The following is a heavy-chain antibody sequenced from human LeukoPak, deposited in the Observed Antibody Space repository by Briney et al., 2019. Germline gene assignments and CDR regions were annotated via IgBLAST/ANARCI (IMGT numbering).Heavy chain of an antibody. CDR1: GYSFTSYW. D-gene: IGHD3-10*01. CDR3: ARRVEGGYYNY. CDR2: IYPGDSDT. V-gene: IGHV5-51*01. J-gene: IGHJ4*02. Sequence: GASLQISCKGSGYSFTSYWIGWVRQMPGKGLEWMGIIYPGDSDTRYSPSFQGQVTISADKSINTAYLQWSSLKASDTAIYYCARRVEGGYYNYWGQGTLVTVSS.